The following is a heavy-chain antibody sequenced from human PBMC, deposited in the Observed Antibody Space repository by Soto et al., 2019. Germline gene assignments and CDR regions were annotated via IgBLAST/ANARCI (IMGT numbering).Heavy chain of an antibody. V-gene: IGHV4-59*08. J-gene: IGHJ6*02. CDR3: ARYGNTDYGWVDGMDA. CDR2: IYYSGST. Sequence: PSETLSLTCTVSGGSISTYYWTWIRQPPGKGLEWIGYIYYSGSTNYNPSLKSRVTISVDTSKNQFSLKLSSVTAADTAVYYCARYGNTDYGWVDGMDAWGQGTTVTVS. CDR1: GGSISTYY. D-gene: IGHD4-17*01.